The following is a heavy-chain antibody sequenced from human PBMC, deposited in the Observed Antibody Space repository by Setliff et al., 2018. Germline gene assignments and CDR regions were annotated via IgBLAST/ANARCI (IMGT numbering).Heavy chain of an antibody. Sequence: PGGSLRLSCAASGFTFSSSAMAWVRQAPGEGLEWVSAISSTITSTYYADSVKGRFTISRDNSKNTLYLQMNSLRAEDTAVYYCAKHGAYNDFLTGYNFYYDMDVWGQGTTVTVSS. CDR3: AKHGAYNDFLTGYNFYYDMDV. V-gene: IGHV3-23*01. CDR2: ISSTITST. J-gene: IGHJ6*02. CDR1: GFTFSSSA. D-gene: IGHD3-9*01.